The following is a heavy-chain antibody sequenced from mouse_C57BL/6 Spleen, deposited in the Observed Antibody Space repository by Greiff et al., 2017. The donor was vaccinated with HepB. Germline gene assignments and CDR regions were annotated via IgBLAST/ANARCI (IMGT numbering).Heavy chain of an antibody. CDR2: IDPEDGET. CDR1: GFNIKDYY. Sequence: EVMLVESGAELVKPGASVKLSCTASGFNIKDYYMHWVKQRTEQGLEWIGRIDPEDGETKYAPKFQGKATITADTSSNTAYLQLSSLTSEDTAVYYCARGITTVAGDWYFDVWGTGTTVTVSS. D-gene: IGHD1-1*01. CDR3: ARGITTVAGDWYFDV. J-gene: IGHJ1*03. V-gene: IGHV14-2*01.